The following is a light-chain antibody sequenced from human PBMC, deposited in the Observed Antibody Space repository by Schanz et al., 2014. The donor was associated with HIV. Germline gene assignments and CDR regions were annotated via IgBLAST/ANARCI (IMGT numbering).Light chain of an antibody. CDR3: QQSYSTPRT. J-gene: IGKJ1*01. CDR2: DTS. CDR1: QSFSSY. V-gene: IGKV3-11*01. Sequence: EIVLTQSPATLSLSPGERATLSCRASQSFSSYLAWYQQKPGQALRLLIYDTSNRATGIPARFSGSGSGTDFTLTISSLQPEDFATYYCQQSYSTPRTFGQGTKVEIK.